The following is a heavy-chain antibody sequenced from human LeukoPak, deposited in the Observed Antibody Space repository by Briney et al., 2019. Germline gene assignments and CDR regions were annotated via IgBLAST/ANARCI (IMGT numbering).Heavy chain of an antibody. J-gene: IGHJ4*02. CDR3: AKPVARTSYGYSGTDY. D-gene: IGHD5-18*01. CDR1: GFTFSSYG. V-gene: IGHV3-30*02. CDR2: IRYDGSNK. Sequence: QPGGSLRLSCAASGFTFSSYGMHWVRQAPGKGPEWVAFIRYDGSNKYYADSVKGRFTISRDNSKNTLYLQMNSLRAEDTAVYYCAKPVARTSYGYSGTDYWGQGTLVTVSS.